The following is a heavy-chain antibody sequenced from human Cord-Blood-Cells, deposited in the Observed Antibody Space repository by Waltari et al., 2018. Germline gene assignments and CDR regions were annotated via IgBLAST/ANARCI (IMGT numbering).Heavy chain of an antibody. D-gene: IGHD6-13*01. J-gene: IGHJ3*02. Sequence: QVQLQESGPGMVKPSETLSLTCAVSGYSISRGYYWGWIRQPPGKGLEWIGSIYHSGSTYYNPSLKSRVTISVDTSKNHFSLKLSSVTAADTAVYYCARPNRGYSSSWSKDAFDIWGQGTMVTVSS. CDR1: GYSISRGYY. V-gene: IGHV4-38-2*01. CDR2: IYHSGST. CDR3: ARPNRGYSSSWSKDAFDI.